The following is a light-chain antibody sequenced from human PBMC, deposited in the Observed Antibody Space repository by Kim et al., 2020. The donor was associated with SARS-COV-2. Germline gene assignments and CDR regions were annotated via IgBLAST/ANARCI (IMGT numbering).Light chain of an antibody. J-gene: IGLJ3*02. CDR3: VLYMGSGVWV. V-gene: IGLV8-61*01. CDR1: TGSVSTSLF. CDR2: NTR. Sequence: QTVVTQEPSISVSPGGTVTLTCGLSTGSVSTSLFPSWCQHTPGQAPRTLIYNTRIRSAGVPARFSGSILGNTAALTITGAQADDESDYYCVLYMGSGVWVFGGGTQLTVL.